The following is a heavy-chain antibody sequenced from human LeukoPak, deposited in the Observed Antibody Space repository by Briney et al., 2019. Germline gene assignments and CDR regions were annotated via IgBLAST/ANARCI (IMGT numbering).Heavy chain of an antibody. CDR3: PRDLVEYYDSSGYFDMVFDY. Sequence: GSLRLSCTASGFTFGDYSISWFRQAPAKELEGVGFIRSKAYGATKQYAPFVKGSFTISRADSKSIGYLQMNSLNTEGTAVYYCPRDLVEYYDSSGYFDMVFDYWGQGTLVTVSS. CDR1: GFTFGDYS. J-gene: IGHJ4*02. V-gene: IGHV3-49*03. CDR2: IRSKAYGATK. D-gene: IGHD3-22*01.